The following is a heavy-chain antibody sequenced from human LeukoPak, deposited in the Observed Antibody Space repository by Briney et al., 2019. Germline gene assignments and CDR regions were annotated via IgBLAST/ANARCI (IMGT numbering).Heavy chain of an antibody. V-gene: IGHV3-23*01. CDR1: GFTFSSYA. CDR2: ISGSGGRT. CDR3: AKDLVRTMMVVVNLFDY. D-gene: IGHD3-22*01. J-gene: IGHJ4*02. Sequence: GGSLRLSCAASGFTFSSYAMSWVRQAPGKGLEWVSSISGSGGRTYHADSVKGRFTISRDNSKNTLYLQMNSLRAEDTAVYYCAKDLVRTMMVVVNLFDYWGQGTLVTVSA.